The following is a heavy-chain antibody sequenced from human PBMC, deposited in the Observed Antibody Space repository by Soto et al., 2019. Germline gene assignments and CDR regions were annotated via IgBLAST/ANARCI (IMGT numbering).Heavy chain of an antibody. CDR2: INHSGST. CDR1: GGSFSGYY. D-gene: IGHD6-13*01. Sequence: QVQLQQWGAGLLKPSETLSLTCAVYGGSFSGYYWSWIRQPPGKGLEWIGEINHSGSTNYNPSLXXRXTXXVDTSKNQFSLKLSSVTAADTAVYYCARDAAAGTVWGQGTLVTVSS. J-gene: IGHJ4*02. CDR3: ARDAAAGTV. V-gene: IGHV4-34*01.